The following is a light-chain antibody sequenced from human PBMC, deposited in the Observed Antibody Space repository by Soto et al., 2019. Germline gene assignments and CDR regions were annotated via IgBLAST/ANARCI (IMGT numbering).Light chain of an antibody. CDR1: SNDVGSYNR. J-gene: IGLJ1*01. CDR2: DVN. V-gene: IGLV2-11*01. Sequence: QRGLTQPRSLSGSPGQPVTISCTDTSNDVGSYNRVSWYQQHPGKVPKLIIYDVNIRPSGVPDRFSASESGITASLTISGLQAEDEADYSCCSYVGSGSSFVFGSGTKVTVL. CDR3: CSYVGSGSSFV.